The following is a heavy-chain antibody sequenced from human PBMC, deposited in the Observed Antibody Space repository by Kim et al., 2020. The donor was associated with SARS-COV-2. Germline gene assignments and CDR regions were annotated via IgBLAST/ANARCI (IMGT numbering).Heavy chain of an antibody. CDR1: GSTLSSYG. D-gene: IGHD2-15*01. V-gene: IGHV3-30*18. CDR2: ISYDGSNK. J-gene: IGHJ4*02. CDR3: AKDWRLGYCRGGSCKSPWVVDY. Sequence: GGSLRLSCAAPGSTLSSYGMHWVRQAPGKGLEWVALISYDGSNKFYADSVKGRFTISIDNSKNTLYLQMNSLRIVDTAVYYCAKDWRLGYCRGGSCKSPWVVDYWGQGTLVTVSS.